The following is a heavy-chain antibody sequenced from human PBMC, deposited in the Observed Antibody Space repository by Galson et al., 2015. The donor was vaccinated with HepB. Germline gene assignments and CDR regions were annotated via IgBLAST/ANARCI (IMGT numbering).Heavy chain of an antibody. J-gene: IGHJ4*02. Sequence: SLRLSCAASGFTFSTYWMSWVRQAPGKGLEWVGNINQDGTFGYYREPMKSRFTISRDNSKNSLFLQMNSLRVEDTAVYYCARDPIRQGSAFGNFDYWGQGTLVTVSS. CDR3: ARDPIRQGSAFGNFDY. CDR1: GFTFSTYW. V-gene: IGHV3-7*03. D-gene: IGHD3-3*01. CDR2: INQDGTFG.